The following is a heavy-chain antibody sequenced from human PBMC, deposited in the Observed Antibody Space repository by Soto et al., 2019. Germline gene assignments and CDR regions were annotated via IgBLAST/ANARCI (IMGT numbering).Heavy chain of an antibody. CDR1: GGTFSSYT. CDR2: IIPILGIA. J-gene: IGHJ4*02. V-gene: IGHV1-69*02. CDR3: AMEYCSSTSCYRDY. Sequence: QVQLVQSGAEVKKPGSSVKVSCKASGGTFSSYTISWVRQAPGQGLEWMGRIIPILGIANYAQKFQGRVTITADKSTSPVYTQARSLRSEAPAAYYCAMEYCSSTSCYRDYWGQGTLVTVSP. D-gene: IGHD2-2*02.